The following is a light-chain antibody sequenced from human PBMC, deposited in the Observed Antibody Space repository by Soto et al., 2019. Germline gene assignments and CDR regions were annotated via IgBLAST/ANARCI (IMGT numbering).Light chain of an antibody. CDR3: QPHYDLPLS. CDR1: QDIRNY. V-gene: IGKV1-33*01. J-gene: IGKJ4*01. CDR2: DAS. Sequence: DIQMTQSPSSLSPSVGDRVTITCQASQDIRNYLNWYQQKPGKAPKLLIYDASNLEMGVSSMFRGSGTGKNLTFTMSNLAPEDFAIYCCQPHYDLPLSFRGGTQVETK.